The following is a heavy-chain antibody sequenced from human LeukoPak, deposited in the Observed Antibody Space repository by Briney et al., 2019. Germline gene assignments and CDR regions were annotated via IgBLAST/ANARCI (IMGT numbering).Heavy chain of an antibody. Sequence: SETLSLTCSVSGGSISRYYWNWIRQPPGKGLEWIGYMYYSGSTNYNPSLKSRVTISIDTSKNQFSLKLSSVTAADTAVCYCARGFSSWPYYFDYWGQGTLVTVSS. CDR1: GGSISRYY. V-gene: IGHV4-59*01. D-gene: IGHD6-13*01. CDR3: ARGFSSWPYYFDY. J-gene: IGHJ4*02. CDR2: MYYSGST.